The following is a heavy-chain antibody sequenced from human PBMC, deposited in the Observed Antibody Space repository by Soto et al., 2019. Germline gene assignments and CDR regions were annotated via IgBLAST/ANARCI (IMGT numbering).Heavy chain of an antibody. D-gene: IGHD6-6*01. V-gene: IGHV1-69*06. CDR3: ASPGRIAVREGLFDY. CDR2: IIPIFGTA. J-gene: IGHJ4*02. Sequence: QVQLVQSGAEVKKPGSSVKVSCKASGGTFSSYAISWVRQAPGQGLEWMGGIIPIFGTANYAQKFQGRVTITADKSTSTAYMELSSLRSEDTALYYCASPGRIAVREGLFDYWGQGTLVTVSS. CDR1: GGTFSSYA.